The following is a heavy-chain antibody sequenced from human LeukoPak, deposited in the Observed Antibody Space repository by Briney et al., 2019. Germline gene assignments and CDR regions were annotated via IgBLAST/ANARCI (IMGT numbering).Heavy chain of an antibody. CDR1: GGSISSSSYY. Sequence: SETLSLTCTVSGGSISSSSYYWGWIRPPPRTGLEWIGSIYYSGSTYYNPSLKSRVTISVDTSKNQFSLKLSSVTAADTAVYYCARQSGSWNWFDPWGQGTLVTVSS. CDR2: IYYSGST. D-gene: IGHD1-26*01. V-gene: IGHV4-39*01. J-gene: IGHJ5*02. CDR3: ARQSGSWNWFDP.